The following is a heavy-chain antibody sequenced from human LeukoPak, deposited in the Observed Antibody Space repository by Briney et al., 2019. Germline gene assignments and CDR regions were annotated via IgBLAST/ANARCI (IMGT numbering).Heavy chain of an antibody. CDR3: ATYGSGSYYYFDY. J-gene: IGHJ4*02. Sequence: GGSLRLSCAASGFTFSSYSMNWVRQAPGKGQERVSSISSSSTYIYYADSVKGRFTISRDNAKNSLYLQMNSLRAEDTAVYYCATYGSGSYYYFDYWGQGTLVTVSS. CDR2: ISSSSTYI. D-gene: IGHD3-10*01. CDR1: GFTFSSYS. V-gene: IGHV3-21*01.